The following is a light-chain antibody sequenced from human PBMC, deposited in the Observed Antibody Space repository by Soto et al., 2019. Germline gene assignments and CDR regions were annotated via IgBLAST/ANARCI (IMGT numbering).Light chain of an antibody. CDR2: DVI. Sequence: QSALTQPATVSVYPGQSFTISCTGTSSDVGGYNYVSWYQQHPGKAHNLMIYDVIIRPSGVFNRFSGSMSGNSSSLTFSGLQAEDETDYYCNSYTSSSTYVFGTRTTVTVL. CDR3: NSYTSSSTYV. CDR1: SSDVGGYNY. V-gene: IGLV2-14*01. J-gene: IGLJ1*01.